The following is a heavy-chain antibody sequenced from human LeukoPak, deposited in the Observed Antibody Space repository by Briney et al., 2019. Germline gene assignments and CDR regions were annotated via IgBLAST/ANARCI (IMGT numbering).Heavy chain of an antibody. CDR1: GFTVTGYY. CDR2: INPNSGAT. Sequence: ASVKVSCXASGFTVTGYYMHWVRQAPGQGLGWMGWINPNSGATNYAQKFQGRVTMTRDTSISTVYMELSRLRSDDTAVYYCTRGGPEGSGYSYGSHDYWGQGTLVTVSS. D-gene: IGHD5-18*01. CDR3: TRGGPEGSGYSYGSHDY. V-gene: IGHV1-2*02. J-gene: IGHJ4*02.